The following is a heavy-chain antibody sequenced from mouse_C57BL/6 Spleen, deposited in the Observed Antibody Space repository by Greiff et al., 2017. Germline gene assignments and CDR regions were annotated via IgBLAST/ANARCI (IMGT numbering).Heavy chain of an antibody. V-gene: IGHV1-50*01. J-gene: IGHJ1*03. CDR1: GYTFTSYW. Sequence: QVQLQQPGAELVKPGASVKLSCKASGYTFTSYWMQWVKQRPGQGLEWIGEIDPSDSYTNYNQKFKGKATLTVDTSSSTAYMQLSSLTSEDSAVYNCARDRMAAWYVDVWGTGTTVTVSS. D-gene: IGHD2-3*01. CDR3: ARDRMAAWYVDV. CDR2: IDPSDSYT.